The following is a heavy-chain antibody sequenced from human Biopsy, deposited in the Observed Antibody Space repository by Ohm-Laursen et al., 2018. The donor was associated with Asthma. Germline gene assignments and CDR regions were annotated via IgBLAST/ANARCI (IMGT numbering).Heavy chain of an antibody. J-gene: IGHJ4*02. V-gene: IGHV3-30*03. CDR3: VRWRSGYPDHYSDF. CDR2: ISSDVRE. Sequence: SLRLSCAASGFAFNNSSMHWVRQAPGKGLEWVALISSDVREWYADSVKGRFTISRDNSKNTLDLQMNSLRGDDTAVYYCVRWRSGYPDHYSDFWGLGTLVTVSS. D-gene: IGHD2-21*01. CDR1: GFAFNNSS.